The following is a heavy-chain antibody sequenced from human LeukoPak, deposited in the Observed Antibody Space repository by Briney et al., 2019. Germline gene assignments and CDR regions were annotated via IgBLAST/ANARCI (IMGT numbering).Heavy chain of an antibody. CDR3: AREPRRRIAVAGTSDAFDI. J-gene: IGHJ3*02. V-gene: IGHV3-48*03. Sequence: GGSLRLSCAASGFTFSSYEMNWVRQAPGKGLEWVSYISSSGSTTYYADSVKGRFTISRDNAKNSLYLQMNSLRAEDTAVYYCAREPRRRIAVAGTSDAFDIWGQGTMGTVSS. CDR2: ISSSGSTT. CDR1: GFTFSSYE. D-gene: IGHD6-19*01.